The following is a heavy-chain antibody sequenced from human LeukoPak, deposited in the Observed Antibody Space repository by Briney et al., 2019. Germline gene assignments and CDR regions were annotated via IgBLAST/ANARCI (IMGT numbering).Heavy chain of an antibody. D-gene: IGHD3-22*01. CDR2: IIPIFGTA. V-gene: IGHV1-69*13. Sequence: SVKVSCKASGYTFTSYGISWVRQAPGQGLEWMGGIIPIFGTANYAQKFQGRVTITADESTSTAYMELSSLRSEDTAVYYCARGLYYDSSGPYYYYYGMDVWGQGTTVTVSS. CDR1: GYTFTSYG. CDR3: ARGLYYDSSGPYYYYYGMDV. J-gene: IGHJ6*02.